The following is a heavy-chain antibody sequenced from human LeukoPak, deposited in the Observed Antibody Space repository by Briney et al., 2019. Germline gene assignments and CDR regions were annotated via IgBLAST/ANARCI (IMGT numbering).Heavy chain of an antibody. V-gene: IGHV7-4-1*02. CDR3: ASGLSESSSSGYYYYYYMDV. CDR1: GYTFTSYA. CDR2: INTNTGNP. J-gene: IGHJ6*03. D-gene: IGHD6-6*01. Sequence: ASVKVSCKASGYTFTSYAMNWVRQAPGQGLEWMGWINTNTGNPTYAQGFTGRFVFSLDTSVSTAYLQISSLKAEDTAVYYCASGLSESSSSGYYYYYYMDVWGKGTTVTVSS.